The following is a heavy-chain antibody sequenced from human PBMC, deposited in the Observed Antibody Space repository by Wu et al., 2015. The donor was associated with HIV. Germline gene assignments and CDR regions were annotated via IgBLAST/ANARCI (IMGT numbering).Heavy chain of an antibody. CDR3: GRRGSWGDRTTIIRGGVDV. D-gene: IGHD3-10*01. Sequence: QVQLVQSGAEVKKPGSSVKVSCKASGGTFRSHGISWVRQAPGQGLEWMGGIIPIFGTSDYARKFQGRVTITTDESTSTAYMELRSLKSEDTAVYYCGRRGSWGDRTTIIRGGVDVWGQGTTVSVSS. CDR2: IIPIFGTS. J-gene: IGHJ6*02. CDR1: GGTFRSHG. V-gene: IGHV1-69*05.